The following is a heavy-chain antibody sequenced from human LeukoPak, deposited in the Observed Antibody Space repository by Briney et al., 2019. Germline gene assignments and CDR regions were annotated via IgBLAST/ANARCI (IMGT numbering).Heavy chain of an antibody. CDR1: GYTFTSYG. CDR2: ISAYNGNT. J-gene: IGHJ4*02. D-gene: IGHD3-22*01. Sequence: ASVTVSFKASGYTFTSYGISWVRQAPGQGLEWMGWISAYNGNTNYAQKLQGRVTMTTDTSTSTAYMELRSLRSDDTAVYYCATHYYDSSGYYSDYWGQGTLVTVSS. CDR3: ATHYYDSSGYYSDY. V-gene: IGHV1-18*01.